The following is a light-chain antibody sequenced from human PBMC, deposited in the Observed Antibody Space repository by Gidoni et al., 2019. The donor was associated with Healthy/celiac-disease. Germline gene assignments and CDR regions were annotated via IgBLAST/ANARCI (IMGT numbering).Light chain of an antibody. Sequence: PGERATLSCRASQSVSSTLAWYQQKPGQAPRLLIYGASTRATGIPARFSCSWSGTEFTLTISSLQSEDFAVYYCQQYNNWPPNTFXQXTKLEIK. CDR3: QQYNNWPPNT. J-gene: IGKJ2*01. CDR2: GAS. V-gene: IGKV3-15*01. CDR1: QSVSST.